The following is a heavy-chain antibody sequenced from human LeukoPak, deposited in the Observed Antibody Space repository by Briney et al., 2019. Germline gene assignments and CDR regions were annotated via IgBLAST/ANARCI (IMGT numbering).Heavy chain of an antibody. J-gene: IGHJ5*02. CDR1: GLTVSSNY. CDR3: ARDLNNGSYHWFDP. Sequence: RTGGSLRLSCAVSGLTVSSNYMSWVRQAPGTGLEWVSVIYSGGNTDYADSVKGRFTISRDNSKNTLYLQMNSLRAEDTAIYYCARDLNNGSYHWFDPWGQGTLVTVSS. CDR2: IYSGGNT. V-gene: IGHV3-66*01. D-gene: IGHD1-26*01.